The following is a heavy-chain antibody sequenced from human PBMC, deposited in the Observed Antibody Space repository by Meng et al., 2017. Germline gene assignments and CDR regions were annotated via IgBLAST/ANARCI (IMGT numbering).Heavy chain of an antibody. D-gene: IGHD2-8*01. Sequence: QVALKEPGPGLVKPSETLSLTCTVSGGSISSYYWSWIRQPPGKGLEWIGYIYYSGSTNYNPSLKSRVTISVDTSKNQFSLKLSSVTAADTAVYYCARSNGDYGPGWFDPWGQGTLVTVSS. CDR2: IYYSGST. J-gene: IGHJ5*02. V-gene: IGHV4-59*01. CDR1: GGSISSYY. CDR3: ARSNGDYGPGWFDP.